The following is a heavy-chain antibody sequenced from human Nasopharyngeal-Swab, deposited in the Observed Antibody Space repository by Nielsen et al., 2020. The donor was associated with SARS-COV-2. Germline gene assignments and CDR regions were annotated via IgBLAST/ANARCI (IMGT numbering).Heavy chain of an antibody. CDR3: AKVMIVVPKAFDY. V-gene: IGHV3-23*01. CDR2: LSGSGGST. Sequence: GGSLRLSCAASGFTFSSYAMSWVRPAPGKGLEWVSALSGSGGSTYYADSVKGRFTISRDNSKNTLYLQMNSLRAEDTAVYYCAKVMIVVPKAFDYWGQGTLVTVSS. CDR1: GFTFSSYA. J-gene: IGHJ4*02. D-gene: IGHD3-22*01.